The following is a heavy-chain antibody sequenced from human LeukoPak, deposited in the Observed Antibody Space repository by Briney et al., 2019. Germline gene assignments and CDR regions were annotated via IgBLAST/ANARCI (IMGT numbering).Heavy chain of an antibody. CDR3: ATEGSGWYYY. CDR2: IYYSGST. J-gene: IGHJ4*02. Sequence: SETLSLTCTVSGGSINSYYWSWIRQPPGKGLEYIGYIYYSGSTNYNPSLKSRVTMSVDTSKNQFSLKLSSVTAADTAVYYCATEGSGWYYYWGQGTLVTVSS. D-gene: IGHD6-19*01. CDR1: GGSINSYY. V-gene: IGHV4-59*01.